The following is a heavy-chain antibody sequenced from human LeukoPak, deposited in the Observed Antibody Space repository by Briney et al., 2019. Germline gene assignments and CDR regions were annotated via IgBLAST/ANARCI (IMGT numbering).Heavy chain of an antibody. CDR3: ARYPIVVVVAATPGHAFDI. CDR1: GGSISSYY. Sequence: PSETLSLTCTVSGGSISSYYWSWIRQRPGKGLEWSGYIYYSGSTNYNPSLKSRVTISVDTSKNQFSLKLSSVTAADTAVYYCARYPIVVVVAATPGHAFDIWGQGTMVTVSS. V-gene: IGHV4-59*08. D-gene: IGHD2-15*01. CDR2: IYYSGST. J-gene: IGHJ3*02.